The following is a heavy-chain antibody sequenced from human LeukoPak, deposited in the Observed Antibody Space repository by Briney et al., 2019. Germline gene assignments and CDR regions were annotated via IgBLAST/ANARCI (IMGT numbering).Heavy chain of an antibody. CDR2: IKSKTDGGTT. J-gene: IGHJ4*02. CDR1: GFTFSNAW. V-gene: IGHV3-15*01. Sequence: GGSLRLSCAASGFTFSNAWMSWVRQAPGKGLEWVGRIKSKTDGGTTDYAAPVKGGFTISRDDSKNTLYLQMNSLKTEDTAVYYCTTAGWELYYFDYWGQGTLVTVSS. D-gene: IGHD1-26*01. CDR3: TTAGWELYYFDY.